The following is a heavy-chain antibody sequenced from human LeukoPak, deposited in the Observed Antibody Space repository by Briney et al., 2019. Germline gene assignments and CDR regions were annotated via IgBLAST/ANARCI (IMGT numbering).Heavy chain of an antibody. CDR2: ISYDVRNI. V-gene: IGHV3-30*18. Sequence: ISYDVRNIHYPDSVKGRFTISRDISTDTLWLQMDSLRTEDTAVYYCAKGPLRGTAAAIDYWGQGTLVTVSS. CDR3: AKGPLRGTAAAIDY. D-gene: IGHD2-2*01. J-gene: IGHJ4*02.